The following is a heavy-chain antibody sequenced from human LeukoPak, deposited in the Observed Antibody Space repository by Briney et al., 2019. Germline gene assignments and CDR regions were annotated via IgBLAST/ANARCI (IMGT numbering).Heavy chain of an antibody. J-gene: IGHJ3*02. Sequence: SETLSLTCTVSGGSISSYYWSWIRQPPGKGLEWIGYIYYSGSTNYNPSLKSRVTISADTSKNQFSLKLSSVTAADTAVYYCASTIVVVPAANPRIGAFDIWGQGTMVTVSS. V-gene: IGHV4-59*01. CDR2: IYYSGST. CDR1: GGSISSYY. CDR3: ASTIVVVPAANPRIGAFDI. D-gene: IGHD2-2*01.